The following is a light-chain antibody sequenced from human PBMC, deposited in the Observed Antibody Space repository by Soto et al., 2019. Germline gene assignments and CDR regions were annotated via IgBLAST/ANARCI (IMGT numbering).Light chain of an antibody. J-gene: IGKJ5*01. Sequence: EIVMTQSPATLSVSPGGRATLSCRASQSLSTNLAWYQQRPGQAPRLLIHDASARATGIPGRFSGSGSGTGFTLTISSLQSEDFAVYYCQQYDYWPITFGQGTRLEN. CDR3: QQYDYWPIT. V-gene: IGKV3-15*01. CDR1: QSLSTN. CDR2: DAS.